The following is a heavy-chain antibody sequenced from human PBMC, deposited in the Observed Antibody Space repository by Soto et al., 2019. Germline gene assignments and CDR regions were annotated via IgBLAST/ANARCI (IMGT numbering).Heavy chain of an antibody. Sequence: EVQLVESGGGLVKPGGSLRLSCAASGFTFSSYSMNWVRQAPGKGLEWVSSISSSSSYIYYADSVKGRFTISRDNAKNSLYLQRNSLRAEDTAVYYCASRYDFWSGYPPKPFDYWGQGTLVTVSS. D-gene: IGHD3-3*01. CDR3: ASRYDFWSGYPPKPFDY. CDR1: GFTFSSYS. J-gene: IGHJ4*02. V-gene: IGHV3-21*01. CDR2: ISSSSSYI.